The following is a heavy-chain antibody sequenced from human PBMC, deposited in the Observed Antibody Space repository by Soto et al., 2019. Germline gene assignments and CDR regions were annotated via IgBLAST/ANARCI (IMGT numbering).Heavy chain of an antibody. CDR1: GFSFSGYG. J-gene: IGHJ6*04. V-gene: IGHV3-30*03. CDR3: TSGLELVLVSGGFKRYYYYGVHV. D-gene: IGHD2-8*01. CDR2: ISHDGNTN. Sequence: QVELVQSGGGVVQPGRSLKLSCAASGFSFSGYGMHWVRQAPGKGLEWVALISHDGNTNLYPDSVKGRFTISRDNSKNILFLIMRRLSSGDSPVYYCTSGLELVLVSGGFKRYYYYGVHVWGEGKTDNVSS.